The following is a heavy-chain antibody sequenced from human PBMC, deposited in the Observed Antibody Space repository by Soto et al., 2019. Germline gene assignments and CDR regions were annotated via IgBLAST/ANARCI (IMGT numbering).Heavy chain of an antibody. CDR1: GYGFTTYG. CDR3: ARGRYGDY. V-gene: IGHV1-18*01. Sequence: QVHLVQSGAEVKKPGASVKVSCKGSGYGFTTYGITWVRQAPGQGLEWMAWISAHNGNTNYAQKLQGRVTVTRDTSTSPAYMALRSLSSAATAVYYCARGRYGDYWGQGALVTVSS. D-gene: IGHD1-1*01. CDR2: ISAHNGNT. J-gene: IGHJ4*02.